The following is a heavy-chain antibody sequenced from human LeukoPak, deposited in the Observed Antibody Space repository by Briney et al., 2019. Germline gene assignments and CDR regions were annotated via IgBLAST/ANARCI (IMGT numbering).Heavy chain of an antibody. J-gene: IGHJ4*02. CDR1: GYTLTELS. V-gene: IGHV1-24*01. D-gene: IGHD3-10*01. Sequence: ASVKVSCKVSGYTLTELSMHWVRQAPGKGLEWMGGFDPEDGETIYAQKFQGRVTMTEDTSTDTAYMELSSLRSEDTAVYYCATLPITMVRGVISPFDYWGQGTLVTVSS. CDR2: FDPEDGET. CDR3: ATLPITMVRGVISPFDY.